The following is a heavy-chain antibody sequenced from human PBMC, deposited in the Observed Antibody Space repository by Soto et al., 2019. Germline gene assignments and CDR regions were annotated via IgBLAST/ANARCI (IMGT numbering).Heavy chain of an antibody. J-gene: IGHJ4*02. D-gene: IGHD4-17*01. CDR2: INHSGST. Sequence: SETLSLTCAVYGGSFSGYYWSWIRQPPGKGLEWIGEINHSGSTNYNPSLKSRVTISVDTSKNQFSLKLSSVTAADTAVYYCARYIDDYGGNSYFDYWGQGTLVTVIL. V-gene: IGHV4-34*01. CDR3: ARYIDDYGGNSYFDY. CDR1: GGSFSGYY.